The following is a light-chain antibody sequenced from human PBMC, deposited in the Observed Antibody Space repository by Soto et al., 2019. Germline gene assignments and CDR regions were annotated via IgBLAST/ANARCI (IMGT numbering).Light chain of an antibody. CDR2: GAS. J-gene: IGKJ1*01. V-gene: IGKV3-15*01. Sequence: IVMTQSPATLSVSPGERATLSCRASKSVSSNLARYQQKPGQAPRLLIYGASTRATGIPARFSGSGSGTEFTLTISSLPSEDFAVYYCQQYNNWPPWTFGQGTKGEIK. CDR3: QQYNNWPPWT. CDR1: KSVSSN.